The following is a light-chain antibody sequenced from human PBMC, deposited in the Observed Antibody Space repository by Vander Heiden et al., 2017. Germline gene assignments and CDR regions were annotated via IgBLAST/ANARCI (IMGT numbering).Light chain of an antibody. Sequence: DIQMTQSPSSLSASVGDRVTITCRASQSIRTFLNWYQQKPGKAPKLLIYGASDLQSGVPSRFSGSGSGTDFTLTISSLQPEDFATYYCQQSYRIPIIFGQGTRPEIK. CDR1: QSIRTF. CDR2: GAS. CDR3: QQSYRIPII. V-gene: IGKV1-39*01. J-gene: IGKJ5*01.